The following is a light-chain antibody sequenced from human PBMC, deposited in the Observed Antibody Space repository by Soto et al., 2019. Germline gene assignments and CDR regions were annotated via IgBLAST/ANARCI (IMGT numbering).Light chain of an antibody. J-gene: IGLJ2*01. CDR3: CSYAGSYTVV. CDR1: SSDVGDYNY. Sequence: QSALTQPRSVSGSPGQSVTISCTGTSSDVGDYNYVSWYQQHPGKAPKLMIHDVSKRPSGVPDRFSGSKSGNTASLTISGLQAEDEADYYCCSYAGSYTVVFGGGTKLTVL. V-gene: IGLV2-11*01. CDR2: DVS.